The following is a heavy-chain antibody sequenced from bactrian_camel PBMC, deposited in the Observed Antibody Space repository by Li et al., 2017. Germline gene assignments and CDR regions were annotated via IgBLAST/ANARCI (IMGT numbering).Heavy chain of an antibody. D-gene: IGHD4*01. CDR2: IDSDGNT. CDR1: SSTYC. Sequence: QVQLVESGGGSVQVGGSLRLSCAGSSSTYCMGWFRQAAVGREGVATIDSDGNTSYADSAKGRFTISQDNAKNTVYLQMNSLKPEDTAVYYCAAEVPRYGDSGVLRSSCPANGNQVFRFFGQGTQVTVS. J-gene: IGHJ4*01. V-gene: IGHV3S53*01.